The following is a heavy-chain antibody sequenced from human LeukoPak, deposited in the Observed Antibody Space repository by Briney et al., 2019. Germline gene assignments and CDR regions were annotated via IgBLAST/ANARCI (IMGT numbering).Heavy chain of an antibody. Sequence: SVKVSCKASGGTFSSYAISWVRQAPGPGLEWMGGIIPIFGTANYAQKFQGRVTITADESTSTAYMELSSLRSEDTAVHYCARGRGDGYNYHFDYWGQGTLVTVSS. CDR1: GGTFSSYA. CDR3: ARGRGDGYNYHFDY. J-gene: IGHJ4*02. CDR2: IIPIFGTA. V-gene: IGHV1-69*01. D-gene: IGHD5-24*01.